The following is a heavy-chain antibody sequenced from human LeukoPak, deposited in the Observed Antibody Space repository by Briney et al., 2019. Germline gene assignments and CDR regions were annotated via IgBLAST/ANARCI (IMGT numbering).Heavy chain of an antibody. J-gene: IGHJ3*02. CDR1: GSTFSGYW. D-gene: IGHD4-23*01. CDR2: INTDGSTT. Sequence: GGSLILSCAASGSTFSGYWMHWVRQVPGKGLVWVSRINTDGSTTSYADSVKGRFTISRDNAENTLYLQMNGLRAEDTAVYHCVSHVYGGSPFDIWGQGTMVTVSS. V-gene: IGHV3-74*01. CDR3: VSHVYGGSPFDI.